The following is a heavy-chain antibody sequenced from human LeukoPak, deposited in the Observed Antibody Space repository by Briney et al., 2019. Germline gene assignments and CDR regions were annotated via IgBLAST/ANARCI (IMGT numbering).Heavy chain of an antibody. CDR3: ARAYNQGSQIGTTFVLY. CDR1: GFIFSRYT. Sequence: GGSLRLSCAASGFIFSRYTMHWVRQAPGKGLEWVAIISYDGSNKYYADSVRGRFTISRDNSKNTLYLQMDSLRPEDTAVYYRARAYNQGSQIGTTFVLYWGQGTLVTVSS. CDR2: ISYDGSNK. V-gene: IGHV3-30-3*01. J-gene: IGHJ4*02. D-gene: IGHD1-1*01.